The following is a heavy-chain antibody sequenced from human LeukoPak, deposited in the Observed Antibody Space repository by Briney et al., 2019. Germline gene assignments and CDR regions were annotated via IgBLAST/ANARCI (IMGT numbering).Heavy chain of an antibody. V-gene: IGHV4-59*01. CDR2: IHYSGST. J-gene: IGHJ5*02. D-gene: IGHD2-2*01. CDR1: GGSISSYY. Sequence: PETLSLTCTVSGGSISSYYWSWIRQPPGKGLEWIGYIHYSGSTSYNPSLKSRVTISVDTSKNQISLKVRSATAADTAVYYCARTTEDCSSTSCYQYWFDPWGQGTLVTVSS. CDR3: ARTTEDCSSTSCYQYWFDP.